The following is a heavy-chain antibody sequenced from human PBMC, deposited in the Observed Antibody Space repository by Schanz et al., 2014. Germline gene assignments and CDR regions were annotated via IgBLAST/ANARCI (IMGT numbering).Heavy chain of an antibody. Sequence: EVQMLESGGGLIQPGGSLRLSCAASGFTVSSNYMSWVRQAPGKGLEWVANIKQDESERSYVDSVKGRFTISRDNAKNSLYLQMNSLRAEDTAVYYCARDKGGYYPFDYWGQGTLVTVSS. CDR1: GFTVSSNY. J-gene: IGHJ4*02. CDR3: ARDKGGYYPFDY. V-gene: IGHV3-7*01. D-gene: IGHD3-3*01. CDR2: IKQDESER.